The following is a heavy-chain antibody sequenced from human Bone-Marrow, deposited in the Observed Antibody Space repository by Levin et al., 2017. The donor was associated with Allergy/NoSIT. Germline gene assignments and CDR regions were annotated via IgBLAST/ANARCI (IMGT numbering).Heavy chain of an antibody. CDR2: IRNQVNNYTT. CDR1: GFMFSDHY. Sequence: GGSLRLSCAASGFMFSDHYMDWVRQAPGKGLEWVGRIRNQVNNYTTEYAASVKGRFTISRDDSKNSLYLEMNSLKTEDTALYYCTSVGGTSVATATPDYWGQGTLVTVSS. J-gene: IGHJ4*02. V-gene: IGHV3-72*01. CDR3: TSVGGTSVATATPDY. D-gene: IGHD4-17*01.